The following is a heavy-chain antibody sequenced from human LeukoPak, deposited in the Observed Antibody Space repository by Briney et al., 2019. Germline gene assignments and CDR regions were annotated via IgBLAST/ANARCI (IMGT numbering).Heavy chain of an antibody. CDR3: AKAYCSSTSCTRVDY. CDR1: GFTFSSYA. J-gene: IGHJ4*02. Sequence: GGSLRLSCAASGFTFSSYAMSWVRRAPGKGLEWVSAISGSDGSTYYADSVKGRFTISRDNSKDTLDLQMNSLRAEDTAVYYCAKAYCSSTSCTRVDYWGQGTLVTVSS. D-gene: IGHD2-2*01. V-gene: IGHV3-23*01. CDR2: ISGSDGST.